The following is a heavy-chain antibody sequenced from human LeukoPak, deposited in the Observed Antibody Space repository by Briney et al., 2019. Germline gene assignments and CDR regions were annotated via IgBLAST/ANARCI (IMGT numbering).Heavy chain of an antibody. V-gene: IGHV1-2*04. CDR3: ARGGTESSHSSSRRYYFDY. Sequence: ASVKVSCKASGYTFTGYYMHWVRQAPGQGLEWMGWINPNSGGTNYAQKFQGWVTTTRDTSISTAYMELSRLRSDDTAVYYCARGGTESSHSSSRRYYFDYWGQGTLVTVSS. CDR2: INPNSGGT. J-gene: IGHJ4*02. D-gene: IGHD6-13*01. CDR1: GYTFTGYY.